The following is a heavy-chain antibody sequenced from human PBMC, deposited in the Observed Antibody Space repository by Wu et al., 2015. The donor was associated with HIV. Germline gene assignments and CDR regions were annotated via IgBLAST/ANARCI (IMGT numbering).Heavy chain of an antibody. CDR1: GFTFTSYD. D-gene: IGHD6-13*01. J-gene: IGHJ4*02. Sequence: QVQLVQSGAEVKKPGASVKVSCKASGFTFTSYDINWVRQATGQGLEWMGWMNPNSGNTGYAQKFQGRVTMTRNTSISTAYMELSSLRSEDTAVYYCARGETGYSSSWPNYYFDYWGQGTLVTVSS. V-gene: IGHV1-8*01. CDR3: ARGETGYSSSWPNYYFDY. CDR2: MNPNSGNT.